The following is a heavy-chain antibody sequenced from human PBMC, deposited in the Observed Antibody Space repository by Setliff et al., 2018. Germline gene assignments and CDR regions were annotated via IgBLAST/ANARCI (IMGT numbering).Heavy chain of an antibody. Sequence: SETLSLTCTVSGGSVSNSGFFWGWLRQAPGKGLEWIGNIYDSGSTYYNPSLKSRVTISIDTSKNQFSLKLRSVTAADTAVYYCARGGTFRYFDYWGQGTPVTVSS. J-gene: IGHJ4*02. CDR1: GGSVSNSGFF. CDR3: ARGGTFRYFDY. V-gene: IGHV4-39*07. D-gene: IGHD5-12*01. CDR2: IYDSGST.